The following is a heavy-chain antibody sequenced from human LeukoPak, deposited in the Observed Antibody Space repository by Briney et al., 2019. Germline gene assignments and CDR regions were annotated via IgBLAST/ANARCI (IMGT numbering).Heavy chain of an antibody. CDR2: IWYDGSNK. J-gene: IGHJ4*02. CDR1: GFTFSSYG. Sequence: GGSLRLSCAASGFTFSSYGIHWVRQAPGKGLEWVAVIWYDGSNKYYADSVKGRFTISRDNSKNTLYLQMNSLGAEDTAVYYCAREAAVAGKGGFDYWGQGTLVTVSS. V-gene: IGHV3-33*01. CDR3: AREAAVAGKGGFDY. D-gene: IGHD6-19*01.